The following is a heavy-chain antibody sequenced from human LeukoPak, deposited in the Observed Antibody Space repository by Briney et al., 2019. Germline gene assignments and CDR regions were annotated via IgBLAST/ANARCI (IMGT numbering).Heavy chain of an antibody. J-gene: IGHJ4*02. V-gene: IGHV3-72*01. Sequence: GGSLRLSCAASGFTFRNSAMSWVRQAPGKGLEWVGRTRNKADSYTTVYAASVNGRFTISRDDSKSSLYLQMNSLKTEDTAMYYCTRGGLYGGSSAFDYWGQGTLVTVSS. CDR2: TRNKADSYTT. D-gene: IGHD4-23*01. CDR3: TRGGLYGGSSAFDY. CDR1: GFTFRNSA.